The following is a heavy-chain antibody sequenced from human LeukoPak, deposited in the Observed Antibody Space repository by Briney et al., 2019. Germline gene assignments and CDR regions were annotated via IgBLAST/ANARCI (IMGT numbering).Heavy chain of an antibody. CDR2: ISGSGGST. D-gene: IGHD4-17*01. J-gene: IGHJ4*03. Sequence: GGSLRLSCAASGFTFSSYAMSWVRQAPGKGLEWVSAISGSGGSTYYADSVKGRFTISRDNSKNTLYLQMNSLRAEDTAVYYCAKAPYGDYVEFYFDYWGKGTTVTVSS. CDR1: GFTFSSYA. CDR3: AKAPYGDYVEFYFDY. V-gene: IGHV3-23*01.